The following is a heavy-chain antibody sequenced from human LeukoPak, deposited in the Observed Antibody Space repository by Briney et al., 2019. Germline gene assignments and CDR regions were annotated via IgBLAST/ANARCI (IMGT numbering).Heavy chain of an antibody. CDR3: ARGHWGLDY. J-gene: IGHJ4*02. CDR2: LSNSGSDI. CDR1: GFTFSDHY. Sequence: GGSLRLSCAVSGFTFSDHYMTWIRQAPGKGLEYISYLSNSGSDIFYADSVKGRFSISRDNAKNSLYLQMNSLRAKDTAMYYCARGHWGLDYWGQGTLVTVSS. D-gene: IGHD7-27*01. V-gene: IGHV3-11*01.